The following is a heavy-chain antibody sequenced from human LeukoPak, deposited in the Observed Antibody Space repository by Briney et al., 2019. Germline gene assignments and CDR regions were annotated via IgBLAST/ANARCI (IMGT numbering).Heavy chain of an antibody. J-gene: IGHJ4*02. CDR1: GFTFSSYW. D-gene: IGHD4-17*01. Sequence: GGSLRLSCATSGFTFSSYWMSWVRQAPGKGLEWVANIKRDGSEKYYVDSVKGRFTISRDNAKNSLYLQMNSLRAEEAAVYYCARGYGDSIHFDYWGQGTLVTVSS. V-gene: IGHV3-7*04. CDR2: IKRDGSEK. CDR3: ARGYGDSIHFDY.